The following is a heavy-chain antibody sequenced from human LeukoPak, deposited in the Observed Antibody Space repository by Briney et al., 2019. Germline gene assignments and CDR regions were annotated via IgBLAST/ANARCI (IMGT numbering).Heavy chain of an antibody. V-gene: IGHV4-34*01. Sequence: TSETLSLTCAVYGGSFSGYYWSWIRQPPGKGLEWIGSIYYSGSTYYNPSLKSRVTISVDTSKNQFSLKLSSVTAADTAVYYCARLDHSGWFDYWGQGTLVTVSS. J-gene: IGHJ4*02. CDR2: IYYSGST. CDR1: GGSFSGYY. D-gene: IGHD6-19*01. CDR3: ARLDHSGWFDY.